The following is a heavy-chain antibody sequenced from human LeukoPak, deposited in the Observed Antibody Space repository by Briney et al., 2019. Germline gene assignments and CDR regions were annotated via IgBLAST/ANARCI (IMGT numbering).Heavy chain of an antibody. CDR2: IYSGGST. CDR1: GFTVRSNY. CDR3: ARDSGSAWAFDI. D-gene: IGHD1-26*01. Sequence: PGGSRRLSCAASGFTVRSNYMGWVRQAPGKGLEGVSVIYSGGSTYYADSVKSRFTISRDNSKNTLYLQMNSLRAEDTAVYYCARDSGSAWAFDIWGRGTMVTVSS. V-gene: IGHV3-53*01. J-gene: IGHJ3*02.